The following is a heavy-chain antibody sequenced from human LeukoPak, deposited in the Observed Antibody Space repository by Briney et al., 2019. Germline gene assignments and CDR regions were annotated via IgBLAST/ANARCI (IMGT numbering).Heavy chain of an antibody. CDR3: ARGSSSALDY. Sequence: GGSLRLSCAASGFTFSSYEMNWVRQAPGKGLEWVSYISSSGSTIYYADSVKGRFTISRDNAKNSLYLQMNSLRAEDTAVYYCARGSSSALDYWGQGTLVTVSS. CDR2: ISSSGSTI. V-gene: IGHV3-48*03. CDR1: GFTFSSYE. J-gene: IGHJ4*02.